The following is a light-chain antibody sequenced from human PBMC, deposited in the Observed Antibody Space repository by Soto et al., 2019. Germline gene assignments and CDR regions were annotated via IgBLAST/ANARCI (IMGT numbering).Light chain of an antibody. CDR1: QSFSSN. J-gene: IGKJ2*01. CDR3: QQYHKWPPYT. CDR2: GSS. Sequence: EIVMTQSPATLSESPGERATLSCRASQSFSSNLAWYQQKPGQAPRLLIYGSSTRATGIPARFSGSGSGTEFTLTISSLQSEDFAVYYCQQYHKWPPYTFGQGTKLEIK. V-gene: IGKV3-15*01.